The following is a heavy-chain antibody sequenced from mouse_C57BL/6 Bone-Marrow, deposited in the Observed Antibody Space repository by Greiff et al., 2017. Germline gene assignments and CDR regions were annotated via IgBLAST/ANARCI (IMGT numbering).Heavy chain of an antibody. V-gene: IGHV1-63*01. J-gene: IGHJ2*01. D-gene: IGHD2-4*01. CDR3: ARSDYDSCDY. CDR2: IYPGGGYT. CDR1: GYTFTNYW. Sequence: QVQLQQSGAELVRPGTSVKMSCKASGYTFTNYWIGWAKQRPGHGLEWIGDIYPGGGYTNYNEKFKGKATLTADKSSSTAYMQFSSLTSEDSAIYYCARSDYDSCDYWGQGTTLTVSS.